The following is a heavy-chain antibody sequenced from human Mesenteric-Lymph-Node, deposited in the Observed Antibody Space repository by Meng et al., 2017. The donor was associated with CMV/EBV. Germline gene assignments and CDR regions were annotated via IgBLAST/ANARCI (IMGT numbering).Heavy chain of an antibody. CDR1: GYTFTSYG. CDR2: ISAYNGNT. V-gene: IGHV1-18*01. Sequence: CKASGYTFTSYGISWVRQAPGQGLEWMGWISAYNGNTNYAQKLQGRVTMTTDTSTSTAYMELRSLRSDDTAVYYCARESVVITAYDYWGQGTLVTVSS. CDR3: ARESVVITAYDY. J-gene: IGHJ4*02. D-gene: IGHD3-22*01.